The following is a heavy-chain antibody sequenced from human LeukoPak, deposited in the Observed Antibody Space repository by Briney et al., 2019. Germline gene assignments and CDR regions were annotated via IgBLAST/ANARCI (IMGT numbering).Heavy chain of an antibody. D-gene: IGHD3/OR15-3a*01. J-gene: IGHJ5*02. CDR2: ISGSNGNT. Sequence: GASVKVSRKASDYTFTRYGISWVRQAPGQGLEWMGWISGSNGNTNYAQKTQDTVTFTTDTSTSTAYMELRSPRSDDTAVYYCARVFGLSGWFDPWGQGTLVTVSS. CDR1: DYTFTRYG. CDR3: ARVFGLSGWFDP. V-gene: IGHV1-18*01.